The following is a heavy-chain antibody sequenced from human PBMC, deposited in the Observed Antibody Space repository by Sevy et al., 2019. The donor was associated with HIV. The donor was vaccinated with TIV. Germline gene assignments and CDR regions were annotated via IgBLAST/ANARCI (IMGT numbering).Heavy chain of an antibody. CDR3: ARDALPYYYDSSGSNWFDH. CDR1: GGTFSSYA. V-gene: IGHV1-69*13. J-gene: IGHJ5*02. D-gene: IGHD3-22*01. Sequence: ASVKVSCKASGGTFSSYAISWVRQAPGQGLEWMGGIIPIFGTANYAQKFQGRVTITADESTSTAYMELSSLRSEDTAVYYCARDALPYYYDSSGSNWFDHWGQGTLVTVSS. CDR2: IIPIFGTA.